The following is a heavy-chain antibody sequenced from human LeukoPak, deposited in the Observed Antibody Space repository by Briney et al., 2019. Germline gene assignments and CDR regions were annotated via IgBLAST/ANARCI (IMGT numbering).Heavy chain of an antibody. Sequence: GGSLRLSCAASGFTFSDYYMSWIRQAPGKGLEWVSYISSSGSTIYYADSVKGRFTISRDNAKNSLYLQMNSLRAEDTAVYYCARGGYENMVRGVIMEIYYYYYGMDVWGQGTTVTVSS. V-gene: IGHV3-11*01. CDR1: GFTFSDYY. J-gene: IGHJ6*02. D-gene: IGHD3-10*01. CDR2: ISSSGSTI. CDR3: ARGGYENMVRGVIMEIYYYYYGMDV.